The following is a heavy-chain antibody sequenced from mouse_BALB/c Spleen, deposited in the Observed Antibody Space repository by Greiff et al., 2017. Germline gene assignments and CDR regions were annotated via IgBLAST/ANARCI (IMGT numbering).Heavy chain of an antibody. CDR3: TREGDGSRWFAY. CDR2: ISSGGSYT. CDR1: GFTFSSYT. Sequence: EVKVVESGGGLVKPGGSLKLSCAASGFTFSSYTMSWVRQTPEKRLEWVATISSGGSYTYYPDSVKGRFTISRDNAKNTLYLQMSSLKSEDTAMYYCTREGDGSRWFAYWGQGTLVTVSA. V-gene: IGHV5-6-4*01. D-gene: IGHD2-3*01. J-gene: IGHJ3*01.